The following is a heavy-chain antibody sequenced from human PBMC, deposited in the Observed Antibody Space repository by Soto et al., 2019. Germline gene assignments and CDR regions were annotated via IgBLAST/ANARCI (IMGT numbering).Heavy chain of an antibody. CDR2: IIPMYGPA. J-gene: IGHJ5*01. D-gene: IGHD3-10*01. Sequence: QVPLVQSGAEVKKPGSSVTVSCKASGGTFSSYAIHWVRQAPGQGLEWMGGIIPMYGPAKYAQRFQGRVTIKAAESTTTLHKELPTLTSQDTSFYYCARATCMVGRSLDNWFDPWGQGTLVTVSS. V-gene: IGHV1-69*01. CDR3: ARATCMVGRSLDNWFDP. CDR1: GGTFSSYA.